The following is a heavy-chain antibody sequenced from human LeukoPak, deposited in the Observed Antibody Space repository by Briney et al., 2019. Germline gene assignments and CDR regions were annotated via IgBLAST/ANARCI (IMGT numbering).Heavy chain of an antibody. D-gene: IGHD3-10*01. CDR1: GFNSSIHW. J-gene: IGHJ4*02. Sequence: GVSLRLSYTASGFNSSIHWIHCVRQAPGKELVWVSRINSDGSTTNDAAPGQGRFTTSKENAQNTVYLQMNSLRAEDTALYYCARGGLYRFGYLDNWGQGTLVTVSS. V-gene: IGHV3-74*01. CDR3: ARGGLYRFGYLDN. CDR2: INSDGSTT.